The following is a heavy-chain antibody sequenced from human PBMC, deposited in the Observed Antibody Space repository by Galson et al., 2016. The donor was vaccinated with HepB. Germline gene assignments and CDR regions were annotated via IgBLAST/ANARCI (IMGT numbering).Heavy chain of an antibody. V-gene: IGHV3-53*01. J-gene: IGHJ6*02. CDR1: GFTVSSNY. Sequence: SLRLSCAASGFTVSSNYMNWVRQTPGKGLEWVSFISSGSTTYHAGSVKGRFTISRDKSKNTLYLQMNSLRSEDTAVYYCATATNFYRYYGMDVRGQGTTVIVSS. CDR2: ISSGSTT. CDR3: ATATNFYRYYGMDV.